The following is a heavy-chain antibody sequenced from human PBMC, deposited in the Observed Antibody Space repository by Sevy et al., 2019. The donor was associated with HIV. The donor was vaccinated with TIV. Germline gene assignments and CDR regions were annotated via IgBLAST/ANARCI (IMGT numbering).Heavy chain of an antibody. J-gene: IGHJ4*02. CDR3: AKEAKEYCSGGSCYGSTFDY. Sequence: GGSLRLSCVVSGFTFSRYAMNWVRQAPGKGLEWVAGISDGGTVTYYAESVKGRFTMSRDTSKNTVYVEMYSLRVEDTAVYYCAKEAKEYCSGGSCYGSTFDYWGQGTLVTVSS. CDR2: ISDGGTVT. CDR1: GFTFSRYA. D-gene: IGHD2-15*01. V-gene: IGHV3-23*01.